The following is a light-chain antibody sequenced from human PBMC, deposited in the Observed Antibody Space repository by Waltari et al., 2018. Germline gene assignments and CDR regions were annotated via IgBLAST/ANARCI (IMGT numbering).Light chain of an antibody. CDR3: NSYTSSSTLV. CDR2: DVS. Sequence: QSALTQPASVSGSPGQSITISCTGTSSDVGGYNYVSWYQQHPGKALKLMIYDVSDRPSGVSNRFSGSKSGNTASLTISGLQAEDEADYYCNSYTSSSTLVFGGGTKLTVL. V-gene: IGLV2-14*03. J-gene: IGLJ2*01. CDR1: SSDVGGYNY.